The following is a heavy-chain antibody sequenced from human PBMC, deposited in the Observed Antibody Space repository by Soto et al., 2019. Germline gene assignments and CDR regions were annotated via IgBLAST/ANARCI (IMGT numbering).Heavy chain of an antibody. Sequence: QVQLVQSGAEVRKPGASVKVSCKASGYTFTTYDINWVRQATGQGLEWMGWINPNSGNTGYAQKFQGRVTMTRDASKSTAYMELSTLTSEDTAVYYCVGRGPESGDPWGQGTLVTVSP. CDR1: GYTFTTYD. V-gene: IGHV1-8*01. CDR3: VGRGPESGDP. D-gene: IGHD6-25*01. J-gene: IGHJ5*02. CDR2: INPNSGNT.